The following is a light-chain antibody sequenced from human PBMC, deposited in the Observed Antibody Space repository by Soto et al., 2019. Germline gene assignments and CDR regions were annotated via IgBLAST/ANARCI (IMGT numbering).Light chain of an antibody. CDR2: GAS. CDR1: QSVSRD. CDR3: QQYNKWCQT. V-gene: IGKV3-15*01. Sequence: EIVMTQSPATLSVSQAQRATLSCRASQSVSRDVAWYPQKQGQAPRLLIYGASTRAPGTPARFSGSESGTEVSLIISSLQSEAFAVYYCQQYNKWCQTFGQGTKVDIK. J-gene: IGKJ1*01.